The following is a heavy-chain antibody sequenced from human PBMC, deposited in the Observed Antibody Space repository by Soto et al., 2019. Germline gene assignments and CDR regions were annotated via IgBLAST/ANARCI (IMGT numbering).Heavy chain of an antibody. CDR3: ARLGGYYQAFDS. D-gene: IGHD3-22*01. CDR1: GGSIRDNY. CDR2: IYYTGTT. Sequence: SETLSLTCSVSGGSIRDNYWGWIRQPPGKGLEWIGYIYYTGTTKYNPSLKSRVTVSVDSSKNQSSLKLDSVTAADTAVYYCARLGGYYQAFDSWGQGTLVTVSS. J-gene: IGHJ4*02. V-gene: IGHV4-59*08.